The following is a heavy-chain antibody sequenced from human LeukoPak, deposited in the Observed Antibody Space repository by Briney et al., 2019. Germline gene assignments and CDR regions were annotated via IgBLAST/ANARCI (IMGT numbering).Heavy chain of an antibody. CDR1: GFTFSSYS. D-gene: IGHD3-22*01. J-gene: IGHJ4*02. CDR2: ISSSSSYI. CDR3: ARDFYSSGYYSDY. Sequence: GGSLRLSCAASGFTFSSYSTNWVRQAPGKGLEWISSISSSSSYIYYADSVKGRFTIARDNAKNSLYLQMNSLRAEDTAVYYCARDFYSSGYYSDYWGQRTLVTVSS. V-gene: IGHV3-21*06.